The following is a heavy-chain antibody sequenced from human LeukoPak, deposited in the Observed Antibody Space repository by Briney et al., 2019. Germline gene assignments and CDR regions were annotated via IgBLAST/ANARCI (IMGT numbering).Heavy chain of an antibody. J-gene: IGHJ6*02. V-gene: IGHV1-8*01. CDR3: ARGGYCSSTSCYRDFYYGMDV. CDR1: GYTFTSYD. Sequence: ASVKVSCKASGYTFTSYDINWVRQATGQGLEWMGWMNPNGGNTGYAQKFQGRVTMTRNTSISTAYMELSSLRSEDTAVYYCARGGYCSSTSCYRDFYYGMDVWGQGTTVTVSS. CDR2: MNPNGGNT. D-gene: IGHD2-2*01.